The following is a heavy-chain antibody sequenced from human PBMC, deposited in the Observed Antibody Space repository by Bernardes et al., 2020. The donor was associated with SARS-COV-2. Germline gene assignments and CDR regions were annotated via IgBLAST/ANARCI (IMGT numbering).Heavy chain of an antibody. Sequence: GGSLRLSCAASGFTFSDYGIDWVRQGPGKGLEWVAIIWYDGSNKYYADSVKGRFTISRDNSKNTVYLEMDSLRADDTAVYYCARGGSGGSCLDYWGQGTLVTVSS. V-gene: IGHV3-33*01. CDR3: ARGGSGGSCLDY. CDR1: GFTFSDYG. D-gene: IGHD2-15*01. J-gene: IGHJ4*02. CDR2: IWYDGSNK.